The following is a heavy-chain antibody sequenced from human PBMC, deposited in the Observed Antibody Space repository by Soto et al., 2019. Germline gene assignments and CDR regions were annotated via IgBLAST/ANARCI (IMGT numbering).Heavy chain of an antibody. Sequence: SETLSLTCTVSGGSISSGGYYWSWIRQHPGKGLEWIGYIYYSGSTYYNPSLKSRVTISVDTSKNQFSLKLSSVTAADTAVYYCASGKYYDILTGTLFDYWGQGTLVTVSS. CDR3: ASGKYYDILTGTLFDY. V-gene: IGHV4-31*03. CDR2: IYYSGST. J-gene: IGHJ4*02. D-gene: IGHD3-9*01. CDR1: GGSISSGGYY.